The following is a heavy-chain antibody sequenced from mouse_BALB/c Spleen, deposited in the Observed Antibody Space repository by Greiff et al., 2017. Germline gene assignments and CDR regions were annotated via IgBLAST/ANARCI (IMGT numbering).Heavy chain of an antibody. V-gene: IGHV1S127*01. CDR1: GYTFTSYW. D-gene: IGHD2-3*01. CDR2: IDPSDSYT. Sequence: VQLQQPGAELVKPGASVKMSCKASGYTFTSYWMHWVKQRPGQGLEWIGVIDPSDSYTSYNQKFKGKATLTVDTSSSTAYMQLSSLTSEDSAVYYCTREGEIYDGYFGDYWGQGTTLTVSS. CDR3: TREGEIYDGYFGDY. J-gene: IGHJ2*01.